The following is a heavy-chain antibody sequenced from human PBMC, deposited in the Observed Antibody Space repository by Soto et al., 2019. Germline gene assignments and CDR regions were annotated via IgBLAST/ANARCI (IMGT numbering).Heavy chain of an antibody. CDR1: GFTFSNQW. J-gene: IGHJ4*02. Sequence: GGSLRLSCAASGFTFSNQWMSWVRQAPGKGLEWVAKINEDGSAKFYVDSVRGRFTISRDNARNSLFLQMDSLRAEDTAVYHWVRDAAWSFDFWGQGTLVTVSS. CDR2: INEDGSAK. V-gene: IGHV3-7*01. CDR3: VRDAAWSFDF. D-gene: IGHD2-15*01.